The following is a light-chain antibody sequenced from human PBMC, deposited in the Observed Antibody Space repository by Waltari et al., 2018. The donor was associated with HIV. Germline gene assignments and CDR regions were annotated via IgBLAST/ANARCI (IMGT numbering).Light chain of an antibody. Sequence: SSVLTQDPAVSVALGQTVRITCQGDSLRNYFASWYQQKPGQAPVLVMYAKNSRPSGIPNRFSGSNSANTASLTITGAQAEDEADYYCNSRDNSGNHLYWVFGGGTKLTVL. J-gene: IGLJ3*02. CDR3: NSRDNSGNHLYWV. V-gene: IGLV3-19*01. CDR1: SLRNYF. CDR2: AKN.